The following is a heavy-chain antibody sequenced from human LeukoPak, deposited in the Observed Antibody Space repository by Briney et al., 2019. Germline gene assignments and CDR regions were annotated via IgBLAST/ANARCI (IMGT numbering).Heavy chain of an antibody. CDR1: GGSISSSSYY. J-gene: IGHJ4*02. V-gene: IGHV4-39*07. Sequence: PSETLSLTCTVSGGSISSSSYYWGWLRQPPGKGLEWIGSIYYSGSTYYNPSLKSRVTISGDTSKNQFSLKLSSVTAADTAVYYCARDIGEWVFDYWGQGTLVTVSS. CDR2: IYYSGST. D-gene: IGHD1-26*01. CDR3: ARDIGEWVFDY.